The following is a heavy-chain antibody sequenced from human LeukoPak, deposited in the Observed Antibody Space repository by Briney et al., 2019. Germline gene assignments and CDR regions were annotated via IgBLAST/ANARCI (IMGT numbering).Heavy chain of an antibody. J-gene: IGHJ3*02. CDR3: ARDPHGGGLGDGFDI. CDR2: IYYTGST. V-gene: IGHV4-30-4*01. Sequence: PSQTLSLTCTVSGGSITSGDYYWSWIRQPPGKGLEWIGYIYYTGSTYYNPSLKSRVTISVDTSKNQFSLKLSSVTAADTALYCCARDPHGGGLGDGFDIWGQGTMVTVSS. D-gene: IGHD3-16*01. CDR1: GGSITSGDYY.